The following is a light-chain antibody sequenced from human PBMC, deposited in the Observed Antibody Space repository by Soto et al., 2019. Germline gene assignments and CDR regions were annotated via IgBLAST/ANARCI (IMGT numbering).Light chain of an antibody. V-gene: IGLV2-11*01. CDR1: SSDIGAYNY. CDR3: CLFAVTYTV. J-gene: IGLJ3*02. Sequence: QSALTQPLSVSGSPGQSVTISCTGNSSDIGAYNYVSWYQQHPGKAPKLMIYDVSKRPSGVPDRFSGSKSGNTASLTISGLQADDEADYYCCLFAVTYTVFGGGTKLTVL. CDR2: DVS.